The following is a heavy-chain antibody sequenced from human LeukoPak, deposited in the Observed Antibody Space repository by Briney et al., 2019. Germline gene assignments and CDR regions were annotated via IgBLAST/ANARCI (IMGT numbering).Heavy chain of an antibody. CDR2: VYYSGST. V-gene: IGHV4-61*05. D-gene: IGHD2-2*01. J-gene: IGHJ3*02. CDR3: ARVGCTSTSCPRRGAFDI. CDR1: SDSISSSSYY. Sequence: SETLSLTFTVSSDSISSSSYYWGWIRQPPGKGLEWIGYVYYSGSTNYNPSLTSRVTISVDTSKSQFSLKLTSVTAADTAVYYCARVGCTSTSCPRRGAFDIWGQGTMVTVSS.